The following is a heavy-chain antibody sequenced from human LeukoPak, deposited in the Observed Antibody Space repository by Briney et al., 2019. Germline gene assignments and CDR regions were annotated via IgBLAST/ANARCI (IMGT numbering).Heavy chain of an antibody. CDR1: GFTFSSYG. CDR3: AKDISSGWYVGY. CDR2: IRYDGSNK. J-gene: IGHJ4*02. V-gene: IGHV3-30*02. Sequence: GGSLRLSCAASGFTFSSYGMHWVRQAPGKGLEWVAFIRYDGSNKYYADSVKGRFTISRYNSKNTLYLQMNSLRAEDTAVYYCAKDISSGWYVGYWGQGTLVTVSS. D-gene: IGHD6-19*01.